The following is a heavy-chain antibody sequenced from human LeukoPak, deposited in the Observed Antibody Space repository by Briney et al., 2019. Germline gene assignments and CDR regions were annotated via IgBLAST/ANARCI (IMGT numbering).Heavy chain of an antibody. D-gene: IGHD3-3*01. J-gene: IGHJ6*03. CDR2: ISAYNGNT. Sequence: ASVKVSCKASGYTFTSYGISWVRQAPGQGLEWMGWISAYNGNTNYAQKLQGRVTMTTDTSTSTAYMELSSLRSEDTAVYYCARGLAADYDFWSGYYYYYYYMDVWGKGTTVTVSS. CDR1: GYTFTSYG. CDR3: ARGLAADYDFWSGYYYYYYYMDV. V-gene: IGHV1-18*01.